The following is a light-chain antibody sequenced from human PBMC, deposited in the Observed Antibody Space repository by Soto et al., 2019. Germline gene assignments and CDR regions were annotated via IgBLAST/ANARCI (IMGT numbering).Light chain of an antibody. V-gene: IGKV3-15*01. CDR2: RAS. J-gene: IGKJ1*01. CDR1: QNIYSN. Sequence: DRVRTKSQATLSVSPGERATLSCRASQNIYSNVAWYQQRPGQAPRLLIYRASTRATGIPARFSGSGSGTEFTLTISSLQSEDFTVYSCLQYHNLWAFGQG. CDR3: LQYHNLWA.